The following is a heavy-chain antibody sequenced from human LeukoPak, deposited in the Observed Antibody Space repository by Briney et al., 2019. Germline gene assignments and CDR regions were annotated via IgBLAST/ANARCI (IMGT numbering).Heavy chain of an antibody. CDR2: ISGSGSGGST. Sequence: GGSLRLSCAGSGFIFSNYVLSWVRQAPGKGLEWVSSISGSGSGGSTYYADSVKGRFTISRDNSKNTLYLQMNSLRAEDTAVYYCAKSGYNRFDYWGQGTLVTVSS. CDR3: AKSGYNRFDY. CDR1: GFIFSNYV. D-gene: IGHD5-24*01. J-gene: IGHJ4*02. V-gene: IGHV3-23*01.